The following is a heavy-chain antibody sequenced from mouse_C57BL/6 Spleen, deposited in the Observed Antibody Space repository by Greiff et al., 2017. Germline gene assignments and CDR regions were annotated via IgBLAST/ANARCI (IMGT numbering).Heavy chain of an antibody. J-gene: IGHJ1*03. CDR2: IYPSDSET. V-gene: IGHV1-61*01. CDR3: ARDWVRYVDV. CDR1: GYTFTSYW. Sequence: VQLQQPGAELVRPGSSVKLSCKASGYTFTSYWMDWVKQRPGQGLEWIGNIYPSDSETHYNQKFKDKATLTVDKSSSRAYMQLSSLTSEDSAVYYCARDWVRYVDVWGTGTTVTVSS. D-gene: IGHD4-1*01.